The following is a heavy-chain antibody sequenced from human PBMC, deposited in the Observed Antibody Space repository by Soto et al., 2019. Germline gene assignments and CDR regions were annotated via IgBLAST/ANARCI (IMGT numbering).Heavy chain of an antibody. J-gene: IGHJ6*02. CDR3: AMVDNYVTPAPQDV. V-gene: IGHV1-18*01. CDR2: VSPYSGNS. CDR1: VYIFVNYG. Sequence: QVQLVQSGDEVRKPGSSVKVSCKASVYIFVNYGIAWVRQGPGQGLECMGWVSPYSGNSHYASKVQGRVTMTTDPSTSTAYMDLGSLKSDDTAVYYGAMVDNYVTPAPQDVWGQGTTVTVSS. D-gene: IGHD3-16*01.